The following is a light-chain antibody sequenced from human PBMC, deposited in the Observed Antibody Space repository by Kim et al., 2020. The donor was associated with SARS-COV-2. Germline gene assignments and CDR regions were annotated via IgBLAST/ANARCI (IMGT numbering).Light chain of an antibody. V-gene: IGKV1-39*01. J-gene: IGKJ4*01. CDR2: AAS. CDR1: QRISTN. Sequence: ASVGDRDTITCRASQRISTNLNWYQQKSGKAPKLLIYAASSLQGGVPSRFSGSGSGTDFTLPNSSLQPEDSGTYYCQQSNSTPLTFGGGTKVDI. CDR3: QQSNSTPLT.